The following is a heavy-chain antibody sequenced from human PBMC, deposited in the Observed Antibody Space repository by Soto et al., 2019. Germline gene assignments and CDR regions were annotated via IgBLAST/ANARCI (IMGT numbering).Heavy chain of an antibody. D-gene: IGHD3-10*01. CDR2: IYDSGSGST. CDR1: GGSISSFEFY. V-gene: IGHV4-39*01. CDR3: ARHAGRGDRLPWCEP. J-gene: IGHJ5*02. Sequence: SETLSLTCTVCGGSISSFEFYWSWIRQLPGKGLEWIATIYDSGSGSTYYSPSLKGRVTISLDTSEIHFSLKLRSVTAADTAIYYCARHAGRGDRLPWCEPWYRGTLGT.